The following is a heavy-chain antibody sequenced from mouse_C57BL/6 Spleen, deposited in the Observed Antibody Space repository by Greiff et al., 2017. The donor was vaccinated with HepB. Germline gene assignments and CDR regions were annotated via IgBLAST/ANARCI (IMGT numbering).Heavy chain of an antibody. CDR2: IYPGDGDT. J-gene: IGHJ3*01. CDR3: AREETDLFAY. CDR1: GYAFSSSW. V-gene: IGHV1-82*01. Sequence: QVQLQQSGPELVKPGASVKISCKASGYAFSSSWMNWVKQRPGKGLEWIGRIYPGDGDTNYNGKFKGKATLTADKSSSTAYMQLSSLTSEDSAVYFCAREETDLFAYWGQGTLVTVSA.